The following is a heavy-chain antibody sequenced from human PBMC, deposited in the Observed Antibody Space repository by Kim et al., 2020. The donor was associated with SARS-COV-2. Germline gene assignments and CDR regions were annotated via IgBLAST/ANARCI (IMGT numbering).Heavy chain of an antibody. V-gene: IGHV4-30-4*01. J-gene: IGHJ4*02. CDR1: GGPISSGDYY. CDR3: ARGPPIGGGDCYSH. Sequence: TLSLTCTVSGGPISSGDYYWSWIRQPPGKGLEWIGYIYYTGSSHYNPSLNSRVTISIDTSKNQFSLKLSSVTAADTAVYYCARGPPIGGGDCYSHWGQGTLVTVSS. CDR2: IYYTGSS. D-gene: IGHD2-21*02.